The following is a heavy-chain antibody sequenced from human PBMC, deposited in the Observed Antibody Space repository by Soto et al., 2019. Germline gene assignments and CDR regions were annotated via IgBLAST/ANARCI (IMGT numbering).Heavy chain of an antibody. J-gene: IGHJ6*02. CDR1: GGTFSIYA. V-gene: IGHV1-69*13. Sequence: ASLKVSCKASGGTFSIYAISWVRQAPGQGLEWMGGIIPILGTANYAQKFQGRVTITADESTSTAYMELSSLRSEDTAVYYCARVRRATFGVVVMDVWGQGTTVTVSS. CDR2: IIPILGTA. D-gene: IGHD3-3*01. CDR3: ARVRRATFGVVVMDV.